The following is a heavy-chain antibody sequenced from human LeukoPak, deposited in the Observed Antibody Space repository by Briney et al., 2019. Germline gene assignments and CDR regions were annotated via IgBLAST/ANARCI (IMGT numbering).Heavy chain of an antibody. CDR3: ARGCSSTSCYFSDY. Sequence: ASVRVSCKASGYTFTSYGISWVRQAPGQGLEWMGWISAYNGNTNYAQKLQGRVTMTTDTSTSTAYKELRSLRSDDTAVYYCARGCSSTSCYFSDYWGQGTLVTVSS. CDR2: ISAYNGNT. D-gene: IGHD2-2*01. J-gene: IGHJ4*02. CDR1: GYTFTSYG. V-gene: IGHV1-18*01.